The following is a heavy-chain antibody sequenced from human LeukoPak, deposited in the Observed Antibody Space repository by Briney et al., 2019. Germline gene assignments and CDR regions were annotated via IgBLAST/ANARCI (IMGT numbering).Heavy chain of an antibody. V-gene: IGHV1-46*01. CDR2: INPSGGST. CDR1: GYTFTSYY. CDR3: AKGHSITMIRGGQWYYYMDV. J-gene: IGHJ6*03. D-gene: IGHD3-10*01. Sequence: ASVKVSCKASGYTFTSYYIHWVRQAPGQGLEWMGLINPSGGSTNYAQKFQGRVTMTRDTSTSTVYMELSSLRSEDTAVYYCAKGHSITMIRGGQWYYYMDVWGKGTTATISS.